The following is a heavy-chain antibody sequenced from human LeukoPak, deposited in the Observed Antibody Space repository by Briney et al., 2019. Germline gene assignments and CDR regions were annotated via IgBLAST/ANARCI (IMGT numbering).Heavy chain of an antibody. J-gene: IGHJ4*02. CDR3: ATSHDSAGND. D-gene: IGHD2-15*01. CDR2: IRHDGNAK. Sequence: GGSLRLSCAASGFAFSDFWMSWVRQAPGRGLEWVANIRHDGNAKNYVPSVRGRFTISRDNAKNSLYLQMNSLTVEDTAVYYCATSHDSAGNDWGQGTLVTVSS. V-gene: IGHV3-7*01. CDR1: GFAFSDFW.